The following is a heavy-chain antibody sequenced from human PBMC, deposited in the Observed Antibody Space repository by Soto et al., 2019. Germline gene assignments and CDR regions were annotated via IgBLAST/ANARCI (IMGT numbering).Heavy chain of an antibody. Sequence: SETLSLTCAVSGGSISSSNWWSWVRQPPGKGLEWIGEIYHSGSTNYNPSLKSRVTISLDKSKNQFSLKLSSVTAADTAVYYCARSMITFGRVIVRYSYFDMDVWGQGPTVTVSS. CDR2: IYHSGST. CDR3: ARSMITFGRVIVRYSYFDMDV. J-gene: IGHJ6*02. D-gene: IGHD3-16*02. CDR1: GGSISSSNW. V-gene: IGHV4-4*02.